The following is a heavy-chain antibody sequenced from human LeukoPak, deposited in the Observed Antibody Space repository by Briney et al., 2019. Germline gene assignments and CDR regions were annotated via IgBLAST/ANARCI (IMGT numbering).Heavy chain of an antibody. J-gene: IGHJ6*02. V-gene: IGHV4-59*01. CDR1: GGSISSYY. CDR2: IYYSGST. D-gene: IGHD3-22*01. Sequence: PSETLSLTCTVSGGSISSYYWSWIRQPPGKGLEWIGYIYYSGSTNYNPSLKSRVTVSVDTSKNQFSLKLSSVTAADTAVYYCARAASYYLDSSVYQPYYYYYGLDLWGQGTTVTVSS. CDR3: ARAASYYLDSSVYQPYYYYYGLDL.